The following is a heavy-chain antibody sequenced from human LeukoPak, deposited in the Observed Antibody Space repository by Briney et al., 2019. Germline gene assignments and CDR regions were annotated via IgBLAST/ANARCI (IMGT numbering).Heavy chain of an antibody. CDR2: INPDDSDT. CDR3: ARLGSSSWPYYFHY. CDR1: GYSFTSYW. J-gene: IGHJ4*02. Sequence: GESLKISCKGSGYSFTSYWIGWVRQMPGKGLEWMGIINPDDSDTRYSPSFEGQATISADKSISTAYLQWSSLKASDTALYYCARLGSSSWPYYFHYWGQGTLVTVSS. V-gene: IGHV5-51*01. D-gene: IGHD6-13*01.